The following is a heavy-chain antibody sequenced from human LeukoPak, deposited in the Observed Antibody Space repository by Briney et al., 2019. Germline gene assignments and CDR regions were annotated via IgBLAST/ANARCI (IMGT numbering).Heavy chain of an antibody. CDR2: IYYSGST. Sequence: SETLSLTCTVSGGSISSYYWSWIRQPPGKGLEWIGYIYYSGSTNYIPSLKSRVTISVDTSKNQFSLKLSSVTAADTAVYYCARYNMLAYCGGDCYYYFDYWGQGTLVTVSS. D-gene: IGHD2-21*02. CDR3: ARYNMLAYCGGDCYYYFDY. V-gene: IGHV4-59*08. CDR1: GGSISSYY. J-gene: IGHJ4*02.